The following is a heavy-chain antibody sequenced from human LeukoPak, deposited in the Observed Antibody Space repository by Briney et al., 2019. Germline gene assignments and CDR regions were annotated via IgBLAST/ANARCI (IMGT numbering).Heavy chain of an antibody. J-gene: IGHJ3*02. CDR2: IYYSGST. CDR1: GGSVSSGSYY. V-gene: IGHV4-61*01. Sequence: SQTLSLTCTVSGGSVSSGSYYWSWIRQPPGKGLEWIGYIYYSGSTNYNPSLKSRVTISVDTSKNQFSLKLSSVTAADTAVYYCARDFDRWDAFDIWGQGTMVTVSS. CDR3: ARDFDRWDAFDI. D-gene: IGHD2-15*01.